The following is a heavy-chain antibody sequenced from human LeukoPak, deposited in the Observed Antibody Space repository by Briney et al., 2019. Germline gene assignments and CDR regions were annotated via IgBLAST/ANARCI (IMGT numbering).Heavy chain of an antibody. D-gene: IGHD5-18*01. V-gene: IGHV4-34*01. CDR1: GGSFSGYY. CDR2: INHSGST. CDR3: ARGRGYSYRAFDI. J-gene: IGHJ3*02. Sequence: KPSETLSLTCAVYGGSFSGYYWSWIRQPPGKGLEWIGEINHSGSTNYNPSLRSRVTISVDTSKNQFSLKLSSVTAADTAVYYCARGRGYSYRAFDIWGQGTMVTVSS.